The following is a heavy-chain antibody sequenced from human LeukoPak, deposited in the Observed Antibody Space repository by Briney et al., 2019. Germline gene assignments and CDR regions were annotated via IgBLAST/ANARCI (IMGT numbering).Heavy chain of an antibody. J-gene: IGHJ4*02. CDR2: ISTDGSST. Sequence: GGSLRLSCAASGFTFSGYWMHWVRQAPGKGLVWVSRISTDGSSTNYADSVKGRFTISRDNAKNTLYLQMNRLRADDTAVYYCAGGRSGNYGLFDYWGQGTLVTVSS. D-gene: IGHD1-26*01. V-gene: IGHV3-74*01. CDR1: GFTFSGYW. CDR3: AGGRSGNYGLFDY.